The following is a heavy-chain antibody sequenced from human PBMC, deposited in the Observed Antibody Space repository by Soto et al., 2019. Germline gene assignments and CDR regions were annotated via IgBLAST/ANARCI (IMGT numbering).Heavy chain of an antibody. V-gene: IGHV1-18*01. Sequence: QVQLVQSGAEVKKPGASVKVSCKASGYTFTSYGISWVRQAPGQGLEWMGWISAYNGNTNYAQKLQGRVTMTTDTSTSTAYMELRSLRSDATAVYYWARGGYTRPNYYYYYYMDVWGKGTTVTVSS. CDR1: GYTFTSYG. J-gene: IGHJ6*03. CDR2: ISAYNGNT. D-gene: IGHD5-12*01. CDR3: ARGGYTRPNYYYYYYMDV.